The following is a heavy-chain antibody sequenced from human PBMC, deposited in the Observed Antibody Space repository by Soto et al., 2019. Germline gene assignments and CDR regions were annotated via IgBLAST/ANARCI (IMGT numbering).Heavy chain of an antibody. Sequence: GGALILSCSASKFSFISYAMRWVRQSPGEGLEYFSAISSNWDSIYYADSVKGRFTISRDNSKNTLYLQMSRLRAEDTAVYYCVKYYYDSSGYYGLNAFDIWGQGTMVTVSS. CDR2: ISSNWDSI. J-gene: IGHJ3*02. D-gene: IGHD3-22*01. CDR3: VKYYYDSSGYYGLNAFDI. CDR1: KFSFISYA. V-gene: IGHV3-64D*06.